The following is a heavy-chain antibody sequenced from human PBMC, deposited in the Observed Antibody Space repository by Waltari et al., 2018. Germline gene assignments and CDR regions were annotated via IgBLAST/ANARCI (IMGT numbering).Heavy chain of an antibody. CDR1: GGSIPIRNAF. J-gene: IGHJ5*02. D-gene: IGHD2-15*01. Sequence: RLQLQESGPGLLKPSEPLSLTCTVSGGSIPIRNAFWGWIRQPPGKGLEWIGSINHSGNTYYNPSLKNGVTISVDRSKNQFSLKVNSVTAADTAVYYCVRDRERVALLNWFDPWGQGTLVTVSS. CDR2: INHSGNT. CDR3: VRDRERVALLNWFDP. V-gene: IGHV4-39*06.